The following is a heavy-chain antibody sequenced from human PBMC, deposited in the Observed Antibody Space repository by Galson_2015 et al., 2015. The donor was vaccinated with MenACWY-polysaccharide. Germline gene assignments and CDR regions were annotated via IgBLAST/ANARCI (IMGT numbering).Heavy chain of an antibody. CDR2: VNPNSGNT. CDR3: ARRPPNCSGGSCYPGLGMDV. D-gene: IGHD2-15*01. CDR1: GYTFTTYE. J-gene: IGHJ6*02. V-gene: IGHV1-8*01. Sequence: SVKVSCKASGYTFTTYEINWVRQATGQGLEWVGRVNPNSGNTGYAQKFQGRVTMTRNTSISTAYMELSSLRSEDTAVYYCARRPPNCSGGSCYPGLGMDVWGQGPTVTVSS.